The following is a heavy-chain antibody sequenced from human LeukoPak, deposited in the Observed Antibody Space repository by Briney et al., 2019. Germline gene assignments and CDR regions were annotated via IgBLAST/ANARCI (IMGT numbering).Heavy chain of an antibody. Sequence: PGGSLRLSCAASGFTFDDYAMHWVRQAPGKGLERVSGISWNSGSIGYADSVKGRFTISRDNAKNSLYLQMNSLRAEDTALYYCAKDSDDDYGDQADAFDIWGQGTMVTVSS. D-gene: IGHD4-17*01. CDR3: AKDSDDDYGDQADAFDI. CDR2: ISWNSGSI. V-gene: IGHV3-9*01. J-gene: IGHJ3*02. CDR1: GFTFDDYA.